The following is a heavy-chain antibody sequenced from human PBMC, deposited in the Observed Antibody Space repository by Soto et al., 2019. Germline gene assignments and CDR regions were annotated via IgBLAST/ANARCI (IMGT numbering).Heavy chain of an antibody. CDR3: AREGAHYTPLDH. CDR2: INVGNGNT. V-gene: IGHV1-3*01. D-gene: IGHD2-15*01. J-gene: IGHJ4*02. CDR1: GYTFTDYA. Sequence: QVQLVQSGAEAQKPGASVKVSCKASGYTFTDYAIHWVRQATGQGLEWMGWINVGNGNTGYSWKFQGRVTNARDMSASTAYIEVTSLTSEYTAIYYCAREGAHYTPLDHWGQGTLVTVAS.